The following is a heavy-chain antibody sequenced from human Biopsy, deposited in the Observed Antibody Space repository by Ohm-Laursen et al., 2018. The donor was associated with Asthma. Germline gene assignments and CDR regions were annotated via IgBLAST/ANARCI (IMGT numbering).Heavy chain of an antibody. D-gene: IGHD7-27*01. J-gene: IGHJ4*02. V-gene: IGHV4-61*01. CDR2: IYYSGST. CDR1: GGSVSSGSHY. CDR3: ARWGSFGFDY. Sequence: SHTQALTCAVSGGSVSSGSHYWSWIRQPPGKGLEWIGYIYYSGSTNYNPSLKSRVTISVDTSKNQFSLNLSSVTAADTAVYYCARWGSFGFDYWGQGTLVTVSS.